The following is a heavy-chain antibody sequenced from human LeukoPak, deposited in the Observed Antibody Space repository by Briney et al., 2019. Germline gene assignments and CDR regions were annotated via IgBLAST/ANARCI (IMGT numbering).Heavy chain of an antibody. V-gene: IGHV4-34*01. CDR2: INHSGST. CDR3: ARDDFWSGYNLNYFDY. J-gene: IGHJ4*02. Sequence: SETLSLTCAVYGGSFSGYYWSWIRQPPGKGLEWIGEINHSGSTNYNPSLKSRVTISVDTSKNQFSLKLSSVTAADTAVYYRARDDFWSGYNLNYFDYWGQGTLVTVSS. D-gene: IGHD3-3*01. CDR1: GGSFSGYY.